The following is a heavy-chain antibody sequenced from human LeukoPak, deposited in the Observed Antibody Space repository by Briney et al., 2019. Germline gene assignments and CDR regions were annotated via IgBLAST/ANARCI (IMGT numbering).Heavy chain of an antibody. J-gene: IGHJ4*02. CDR2: VGNTPNSDST. CDR3: CRVHFGGAPAY. CDR1: GFTFSDHY. D-gene: IGHD3-16*01. Sequence: GGSLRLSCAASGFTFSDHYMDWARQAPGRGLEWVSRVGNTPNSDSTYYAAPVKGRFTISRDDSKNSLYLHMDSLKTEDTAVYYCCRVHFGGAPAYWGRGTLVTVSS. V-gene: IGHV3-72*01.